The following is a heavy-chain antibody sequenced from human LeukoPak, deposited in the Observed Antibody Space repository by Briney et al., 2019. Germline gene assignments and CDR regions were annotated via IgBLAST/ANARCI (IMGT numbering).Heavy chain of an antibody. CDR2: IIPIFGTA. D-gene: IGHD3-10*01. CDR3: ARDHGSGSYYLNLFDP. V-gene: IGHV1-69*13. Sequence: SVKVSCKASGGTFSSYAISWVRQAPGQGLEWMGGIIPIFGTANYAQKFQGRVTITADESTSTAYMELSSLRSEDTAVYYCARDHGSGSYYLNLFDPWGQGTLVTVSS. CDR1: GGTFSSYA. J-gene: IGHJ5*02.